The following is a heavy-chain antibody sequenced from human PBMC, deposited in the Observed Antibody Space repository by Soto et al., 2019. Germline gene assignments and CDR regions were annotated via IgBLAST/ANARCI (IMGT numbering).Heavy chain of an antibody. D-gene: IGHD1-20*01. CDR3: ARQTNGITGTGFDI. CDR2: IYYSGST. CDR1: GGSISSSSYY. Sequence: SETLSLTCTVSGGSISSSSYYWGWIRQPPGKGLEWIGSIYYSGSTYYNPSLKSRVTISVDTSKNQFSLKLSSVTAADTAVYYCARQTNGITGTGFDIWGQGTMVTVSS. J-gene: IGHJ3*02. V-gene: IGHV4-39*01.